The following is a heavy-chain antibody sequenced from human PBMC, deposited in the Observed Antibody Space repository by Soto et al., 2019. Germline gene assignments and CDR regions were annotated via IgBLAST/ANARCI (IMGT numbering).Heavy chain of an antibody. V-gene: IGHV1-18*01. D-gene: IGHD2-15*01. Sequence: QVQLVQSGAEVKKPGASVKVSCKASGYAFTNYSISWVRHAPGQGLEWMEWITAYNGNTNYGQKLQGRVTMTTDSSTSRAYMELRSLRSDDTAVYYCAKGAGFLDYWGQGTLVTVSS. CDR2: ITAYNGNT. J-gene: IGHJ4*02. CDR3: AKGAGFLDY. CDR1: GYAFTNYS.